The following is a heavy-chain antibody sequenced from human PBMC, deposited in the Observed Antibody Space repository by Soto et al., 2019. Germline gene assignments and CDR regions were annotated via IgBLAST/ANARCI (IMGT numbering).Heavy chain of an antibody. CDR1: GGSISNSSYY. CDR2: LYYSGSA. D-gene: IGHD3-10*01. Sequence: QLQLQESGPGLVKPSETLSLTCTVSGGSISNSSYYWGWIRQPPGKRLEWIGSLYYSGSAYYNPSIRTRQTVSGDTSKTQLSLRLNSGTAAYMAVYYCGGRPLVRGIIPYYFDSWGQGTLVTVSS. V-gene: IGHV4-39*01. CDR3: GGRPLVRGIIPYYFDS. J-gene: IGHJ4*02.